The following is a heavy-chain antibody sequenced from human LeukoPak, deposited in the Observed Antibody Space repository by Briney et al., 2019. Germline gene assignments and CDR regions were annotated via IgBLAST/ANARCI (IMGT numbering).Heavy chain of an antibody. D-gene: IGHD3-10*01. CDR3: ATPGYNTTWTLGY. CDR2: IYKDGST. J-gene: IGHJ4*02. Sequence: GGSLRLSCAGTGFTVSSNYMTWVRQAPGKGLEWVSIIYKDGSTYCEDSVKDRSTISRDNSKNTVYLQVNSLRGEDTAVYYCATPGYNTTWTLGYWGQGTLVTVSS. CDR1: GFTVSSNY. V-gene: IGHV3-66*01.